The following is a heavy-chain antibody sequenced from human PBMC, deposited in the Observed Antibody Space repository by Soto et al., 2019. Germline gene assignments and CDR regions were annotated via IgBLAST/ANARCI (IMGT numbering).Heavy chain of an antibody. CDR2: INPNSGGT. CDR1: GYTFTGYY. D-gene: IGHD3-22*01. CDR3: ARDRWRRDYYDSSGYYPHDYGMDV. J-gene: IGHJ6*02. Sequence: ASVRVSCKASGYTFTGYYMHWVRQAPGQGLEWMGWINPNSGGTNYAQKFQGRVTMTRDTSISTAYMELSRLRSDDTAVYYCARDRWRRDYYDSSGYYPHDYGMDVWGQGTTVTVSS. V-gene: IGHV1-2*02.